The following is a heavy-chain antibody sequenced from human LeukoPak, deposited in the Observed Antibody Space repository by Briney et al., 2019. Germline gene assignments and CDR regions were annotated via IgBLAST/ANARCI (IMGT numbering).Heavy chain of an antibody. J-gene: IGHJ4*02. CDR3: AKDTSIGKYCTSGVCSPFDY. D-gene: IGHD2-8*01. Sequence: GGSLRLSCAGSGFTFSSYAMSWVRQAPGKGLEWVSAITDSGDYTYYADSVKGRFTISRDNSKNTLYLHVNSLRAEDTAVYYCAKDTSIGKYCTSGVCSPFDYWGQGTLVTVSS. CDR2: ITDSGDYT. CDR1: GFTFSSYA. V-gene: IGHV3-23*01.